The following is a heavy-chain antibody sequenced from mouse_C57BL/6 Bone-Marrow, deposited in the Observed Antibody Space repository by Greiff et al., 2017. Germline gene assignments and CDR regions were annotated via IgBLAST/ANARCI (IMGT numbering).Heavy chain of an antibody. J-gene: IGHJ4*01. Sequence: EVKLQESGGGLVQPGGSLKLSCAASGFTFSDYYMYWVRQTPETRLEWVAYISNGGGSTYYPDTVKGRFTISRDNAKNTLYLQMSRLKSEDTAMYYWARHQDGYYYAMDYWGQGTSVTVSS. CDR2: ISNGGGST. CDR1: GFTFSDYY. D-gene: IGHD2-3*01. V-gene: IGHV5-12*01. CDR3: ARHQDGYYYAMDY.